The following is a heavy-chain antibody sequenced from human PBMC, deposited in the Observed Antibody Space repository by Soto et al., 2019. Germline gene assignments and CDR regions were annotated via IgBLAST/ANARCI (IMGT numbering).Heavy chain of an antibody. CDR3: AGDQVLNGYNDVDLFDP. Sequence: PSQTLSLTCAISGDSVSSNSAAWNWLRQSPSRCLEWLGRTYYRSKWYNDYAVSVESRITINPDTSKNQFSLQPNSVTPEDTAVYYCAGDQVLNGYNDVDLFDPWGQGTLDTVSS. V-gene: IGHV6-1*01. CDR2: TYYRSKWYN. D-gene: IGHD2-8*01. J-gene: IGHJ5*02. CDR1: GDSVSSNSAA.